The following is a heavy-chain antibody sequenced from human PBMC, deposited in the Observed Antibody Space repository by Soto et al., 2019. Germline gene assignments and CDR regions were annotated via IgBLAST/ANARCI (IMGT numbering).Heavy chain of an antibody. Sequence: GGSLRLSCAASGFTFSSDWMHWVRQALGKGLVWVSRINSDGSSTSYADSVKGRFTISRDNAKNTLYLQMNSLRAEDTAVYYCARDRSIWSGYDYWGQGTLVTVSS. D-gene: IGHD3-3*01. J-gene: IGHJ4*02. CDR3: ARDRSIWSGYDY. V-gene: IGHV3-74*01. CDR2: INSDGSST. CDR1: GFTFSSDW.